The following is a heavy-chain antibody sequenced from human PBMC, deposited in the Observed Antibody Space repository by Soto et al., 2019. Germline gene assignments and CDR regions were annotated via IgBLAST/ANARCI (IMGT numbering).Heavy chain of an antibody. CDR1: GYTFTSYG. V-gene: IGHV1-18*01. J-gene: IGHJ4*02. CDR2: ISAYNGNT. CDR3: ARDKKYKELVRLLEWLPFDY. D-gene: IGHD3-3*01. Sequence: QVQLVQSGAEVKKPGASVKVSCNASGYTFTSYGISWLRQAPGQGLEWMGWISAYNGNTNYAQKLQGRVTMTTDTSTSTAYMELRSLRSDDTAVYYCARDKKYKELVRLLEWLPFDYWGQGTLVTVSS.